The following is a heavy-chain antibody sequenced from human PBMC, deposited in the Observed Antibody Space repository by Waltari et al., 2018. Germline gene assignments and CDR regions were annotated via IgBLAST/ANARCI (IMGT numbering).Heavy chain of an antibody. D-gene: IGHD1-1*01. V-gene: IGHV5-51*01. Sequence: EVQLMQSGPVVKKSGASLKISCEGVAYNFPSYWIAWVRQVPGKGLEWMGMIFPGDSDTTDKPTFEGQVTISVDKSIITVHLQWSSLKASDTATYYCARQKGRTESDGLDVWGQGTTVKVSS. CDR2: IFPGDSDT. CDR1: AYNFPSYW. CDR3: ARQKGRTESDGLDV. J-gene: IGHJ6*02.